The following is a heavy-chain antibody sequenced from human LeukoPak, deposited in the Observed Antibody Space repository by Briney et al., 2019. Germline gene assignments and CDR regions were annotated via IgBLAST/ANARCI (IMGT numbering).Heavy chain of an antibody. CDR3: ARWNGFHD. CDR1: GFTFGDYA. CDR2: IRAKISGATT. Sequence: PGRSLRLSCTASGFTFGDYALIWFRQAPGKGLECVGLIRAKISGATTEYAASVRGRFTISRDDSKSIVYLQINSLQTEDTAIYYCARWNGFHDWGQGTLVTVSS. D-gene: IGHD1-1*01. J-gene: IGHJ4*02. V-gene: IGHV3-49*03.